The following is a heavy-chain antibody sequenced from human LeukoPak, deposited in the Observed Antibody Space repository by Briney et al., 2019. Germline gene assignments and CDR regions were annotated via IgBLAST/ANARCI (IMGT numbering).Heavy chain of an antibody. J-gene: IGHJ4*02. V-gene: IGHV3-7*01. CDR2: IKQDGSET. CDR1: GFTFTRYW. CDR3: ARDGDYIMPPFDY. Sequence: GGSLRLSCAASGFTFTRYWMSWVRQAPGRGLEWVAIIKQDGSETHYVDSVKGRFTISRDNARNLVYLQMNSLRDDDTAVYYCARDGDYIMPPFDYWGQGILVTVSS. D-gene: IGHD4-17*01.